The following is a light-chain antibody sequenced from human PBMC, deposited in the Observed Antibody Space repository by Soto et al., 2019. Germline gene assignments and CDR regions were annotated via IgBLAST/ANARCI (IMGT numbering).Light chain of an antibody. CDR1: LGIANY. CDR2: GAS. V-gene: IGKV1-27*01. Sequence: GDRVTISCRASLGIANYVLWYQQRPGKVPKLLIYGASSLLSGVPSRFSGSGSGTDFTLTISSLQPEDVGTYYCQKYNSAMWTFGQGTKVDIK. J-gene: IGKJ1*01. CDR3: QKYNSAMWT.